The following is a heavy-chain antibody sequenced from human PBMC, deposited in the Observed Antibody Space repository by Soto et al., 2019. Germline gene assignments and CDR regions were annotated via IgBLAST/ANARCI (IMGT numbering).Heavy chain of an antibody. D-gene: IGHD3-10*01. J-gene: IGHJ6*02. V-gene: IGHV3-23*01. CDR1: GFTFSSYA. CDR3: ARPRGSGSYLGYYYYGMDV. CDR2: ISGSGGST. Sequence: PGGSLRLSCAASGFTFSSYAMSWVRQAPGKGLEWVSAISGSGGSTYYAGSVKGRFTVSRDNSKNTLYLQMNSLRAEDTAVYYCARPRGSGSYLGYYYYGMDVWGQGTTVTVSS.